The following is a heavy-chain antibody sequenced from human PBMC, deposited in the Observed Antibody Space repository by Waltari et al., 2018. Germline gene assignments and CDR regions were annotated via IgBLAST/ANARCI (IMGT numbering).Heavy chain of an antibody. CDR2: IITSTGNP. CDR1: GYTFNNYA. CDR3: TREVVPAATIVVNWFDP. V-gene: IGHV7-4-1*02. J-gene: IGHJ5*02. Sequence: QVQLVQSGSELKKPGASVKVSCKASGYTFNNYAYNWVRQAPGQGLELMGWIITSTGNPTYAQGFRGRFVFSLDTSVSTAYLQINNLQADDTAVYYCTREVVPAATIVVNWFDPWGQGTLVTVSS. D-gene: IGHD2-2*01.